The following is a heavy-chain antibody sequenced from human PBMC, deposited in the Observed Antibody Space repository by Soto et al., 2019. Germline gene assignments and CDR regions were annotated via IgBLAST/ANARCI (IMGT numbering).Heavy chain of an antibody. CDR1: GYTFTNHY. D-gene: IGHD1-26*01. Sequence: QVQLVQFGAEVKKPGASVKVSCKASGYTFTNHYMHWVRQAPGQGLEWMGTINPSGGNTNYAQKLQGRVTMTRDTSTSTVYMELSSLRSDDTAIYYCARSHSVRGWELQFDYWGQGTLVTVSS. CDR3: ARSHSVRGWELQFDY. V-gene: IGHV1-46*01. CDR2: INPSGGNT. J-gene: IGHJ4*02.